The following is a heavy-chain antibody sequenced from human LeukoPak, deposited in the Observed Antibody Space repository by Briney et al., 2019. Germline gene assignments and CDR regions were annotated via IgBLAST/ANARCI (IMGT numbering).Heavy chain of an antibody. J-gene: IGHJ4*02. CDR1: GFSFSSYW. V-gene: IGHV3-7*02. Sequence: PGGSLRLTCAASGFSFSSYWGNWVRQAPGKGLEWVANIKQDGSEKYYVDSVKGRFTISRDNAKNSLYLQMNSLRAEDTAVYYCARNHMIDYWGQGTRVTVSS. D-gene: IGHD3-16*01. CDR2: IKQDGSEK. CDR3: ARNHMIDY.